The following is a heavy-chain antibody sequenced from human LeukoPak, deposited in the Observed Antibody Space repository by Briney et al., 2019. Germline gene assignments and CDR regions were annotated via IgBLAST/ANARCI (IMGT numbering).Heavy chain of an antibody. V-gene: IGHV1-8*01. CDR1: GYTFTSYD. Sequence: ASVKVSCKASGYTFTSYDINWVRQATGQGLEWVGWMNPNSGNTGYAQKFQGRVTMTRNTSISTAYMELSSLRSEDTAVYYCARDNSVGDYAWWFDPWGQGTLVTVSS. CDR3: ARDNSVGDYAWWFDP. J-gene: IGHJ5*02. D-gene: IGHD1-26*01. CDR2: MNPNSGNT.